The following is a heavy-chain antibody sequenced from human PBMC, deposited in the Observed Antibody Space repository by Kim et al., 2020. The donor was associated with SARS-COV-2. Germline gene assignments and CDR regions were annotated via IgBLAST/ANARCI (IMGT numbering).Heavy chain of an antibody. CDR3: AKDGGGYDSSGYYLALPMY. CDR2: ISYDGSNK. Sequence: GGSLRLSCAASGFTFSSYGMHWVRQAPGKGLEWVAVISYDGSNKYYADSVKGRFTISRDNSKNTLYLQMNSLRAEDTAVYYCAKDGGGYDSSGYYLALPMYWGQGTLVTVSS. CDR1: GFTFSSYG. J-gene: IGHJ4*02. V-gene: IGHV3-30*18. D-gene: IGHD3-22*01.